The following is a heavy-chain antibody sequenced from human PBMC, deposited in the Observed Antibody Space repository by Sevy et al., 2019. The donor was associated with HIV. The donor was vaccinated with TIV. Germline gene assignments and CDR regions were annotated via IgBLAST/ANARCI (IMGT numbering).Heavy chain of an antibody. CDR3: AREIPDYVSGYYSVDAFDI. V-gene: IGHV1-69*13. J-gene: IGHJ3*02. Sequence: ASVKVSCKASGGSFSNFPVSWVRQAPGQGLEWMGMIISKFGTTDYARKFKGRVTITADESTTTAYMELTSLRSEDRAVYYCAREIPDYVSGYYSVDAFDIWGHGTKVTVSS. CDR1: GGSFSNFP. D-gene: IGHD3-22*01. CDR2: IISKFGTT.